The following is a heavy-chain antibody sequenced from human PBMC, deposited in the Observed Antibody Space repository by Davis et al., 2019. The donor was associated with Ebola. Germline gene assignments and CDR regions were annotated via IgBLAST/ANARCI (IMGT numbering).Heavy chain of an antibody. CDR3: TSPDGDYPWGAFDI. V-gene: IGHV3-49*04. J-gene: IGHJ3*02. Sequence: GGSLRLSCTASGFTVGAQALSWVRQAPGKGLEWVGFIRNKAYGGTTEYAASVKGRFTISRDDSKNVAYLQMNSLKNEDTAVYYCTSPDGDYPWGAFDIWGQGTMVTVSS. CDR2: IRNKAYGGTT. D-gene: IGHD4-17*01. CDR1: GFTVGAQA.